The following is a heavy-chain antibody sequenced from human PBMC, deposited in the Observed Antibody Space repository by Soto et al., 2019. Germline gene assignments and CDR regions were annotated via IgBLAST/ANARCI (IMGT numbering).Heavy chain of an antibody. CDR3: VTGHLINTIATGGY. Sequence: QVQLVESGGGVVQPGRSRRLSCAASGFSLSNYGMHWVRQAPGKGLEWVAVISYHGRDEKYADSVKGRITLSRDSSKNRLYLHMSSLRPEDTAVYDCVTGHLINTIATGGYWGLGTLVSVSS. V-gene: IGHV3-30*03. CDR2: ISYHGRDE. D-gene: IGHD3-22*01. CDR1: GFSLSNYG. J-gene: IGHJ4*02.